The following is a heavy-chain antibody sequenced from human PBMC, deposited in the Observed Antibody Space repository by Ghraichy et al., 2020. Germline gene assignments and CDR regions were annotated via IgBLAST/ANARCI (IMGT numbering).Heavy chain of an antibody. Sequence: LNISCVASGFTFSTYWMTWVRQAPGKGLEWVANIKQDGSDKNHVDSVKGRFTISRDNAKNSLYLQMNSLRVEDTAVYYCARDDTYRLDHWGQGALVTVS. CDR3: ARDDTYRLDH. J-gene: IGHJ4*02. CDR2: IKQDGSDK. CDR1: GFTFSTYW. D-gene: IGHD1-14*01. V-gene: IGHV3-7*03.